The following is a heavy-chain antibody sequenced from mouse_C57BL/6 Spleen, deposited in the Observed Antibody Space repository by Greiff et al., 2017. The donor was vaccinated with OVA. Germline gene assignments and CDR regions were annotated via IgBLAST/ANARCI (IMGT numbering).Heavy chain of an antibody. CDR3: TRLELTVVATGDY. Sequence: QVQLQQSGAELVRPGASVTLSCKASGYTFTDYEMHWVKQTPVHGLEWIGAIDPETGGTAYNQKFKGKAILTADKSSSTAYMELRSLTSEDSAVYYCTRLELTVVATGDYWGQGTTLTVSS. V-gene: IGHV1-15*01. CDR2: IDPETGGT. CDR1: GYTFTDYE. J-gene: IGHJ2*01. D-gene: IGHD1-1*01.